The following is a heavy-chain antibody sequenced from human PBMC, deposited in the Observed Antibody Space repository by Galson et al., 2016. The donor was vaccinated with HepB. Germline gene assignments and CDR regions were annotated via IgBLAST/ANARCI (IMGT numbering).Heavy chain of an antibody. D-gene: IGHD4-23*01. CDR2: ISWNSGYI. J-gene: IGHJ5*02. CDR1: GFSLDDYG. CDR3: AKDLRAMIITPIDQ. V-gene: IGHV3-9*01. Sequence: SLRLSCAASGFSLDDYGMHWVRQAPGKGLEWVSGISWNSGYIGYADSVRGRFTISRDNAKNYLYLEMNSLRAEDTAFYYCAKDLRAMIITPIDQWGQGTLVTVSS.